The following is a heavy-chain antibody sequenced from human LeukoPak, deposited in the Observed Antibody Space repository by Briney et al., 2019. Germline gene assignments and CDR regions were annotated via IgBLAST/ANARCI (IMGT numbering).Heavy chain of an antibody. CDR3: ARERRLLRGDAIDV. CDR1: GGSLNTYY. V-gene: IGHV4-4*07. J-gene: IGHJ3*01. CDR2: IYISGNT. Sequence: SETLSLTCSVSGGSLNTYYWSWIRQPAGKGLEWIGRIYISGNTNYNPSLQSRVTMSVDTSKNQFSLKVSSVTAADTAVYYCARERRLLRGDAIDVWGQGTRVTVSS. D-gene: IGHD2-15*01.